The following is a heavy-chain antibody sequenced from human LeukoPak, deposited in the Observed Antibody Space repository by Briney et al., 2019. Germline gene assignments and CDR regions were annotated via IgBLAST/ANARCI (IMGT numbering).Heavy chain of an antibody. CDR1: GFTFSSYA. Sequence: GGSLRLSCAASGFTFSSYAMSWVRQAPGKGLEWVSAISGSGGSTYYADSVKGRFTISRDNSKNTLYLQMNSLRAEDTAVYYCAKARGRDLVVVIATPPGIYFDYWGQGTLVTVSS. CDR3: AKARGRDLVVVIATPPGIYFDY. CDR2: ISGSGGST. J-gene: IGHJ4*02. V-gene: IGHV3-23*01. D-gene: IGHD2-21*01.